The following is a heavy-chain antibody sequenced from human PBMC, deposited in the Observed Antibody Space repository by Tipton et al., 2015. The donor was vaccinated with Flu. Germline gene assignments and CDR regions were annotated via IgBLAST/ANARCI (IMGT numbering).Heavy chain of an antibody. Sequence: TLSLTCAVYGGSFSSYYWSWIRQPPGKGLEWIGYIYYSGSTNYNPSLKSRVTISVDTSKNQFSLKLSSVTAADTAVYYCARDRYSSSLMDVWGKGTTVTVSS. D-gene: IGHD6-13*01. V-gene: IGHV4-59*01. CDR1: GGSFSSYY. CDR2: IYYSGST. J-gene: IGHJ6*04. CDR3: ARDRYSSSLMDV.